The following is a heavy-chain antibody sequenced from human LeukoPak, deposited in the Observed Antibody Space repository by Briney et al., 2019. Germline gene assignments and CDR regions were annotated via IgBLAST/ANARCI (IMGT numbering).Heavy chain of an antibody. CDR3: ATTLVPAASFQH. D-gene: IGHD2-2*01. CDR1: GFTFSSYA. J-gene: IGHJ1*01. CDR2: ISSNGGST. Sequence: GGSLRLSCAASGFTFSSYAMHWVRQAPGKGLEYVSAISSNGGSTYYANSVKGRFTISRDNSKNTLYLQMGSLRAEDMAVYYCATTLVPAASFQHWGQGTLVTVSS. V-gene: IGHV3-64*01.